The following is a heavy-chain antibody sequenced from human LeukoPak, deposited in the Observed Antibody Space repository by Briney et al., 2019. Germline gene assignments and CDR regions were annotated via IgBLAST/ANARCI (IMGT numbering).Heavy chain of an antibody. J-gene: IGHJ4*02. CDR2: MSYDGSNK. CDR1: GFTFSSYA. D-gene: IGHD3-16*01. CDR3: AKRKATQSWGPLGYYFDY. V-gene: IGHV3-30-3*02. Sequence: PGRSLRLSCAASGFTFSSYAMHWVRQAPGKGLEWVAVMSYDGSNKYYADSVKGRFTISRDNSKNTLYLQMNSLRAEDTAVYYCAKRKATQSWGPLGYYFDYWGQGTLVTVSS.